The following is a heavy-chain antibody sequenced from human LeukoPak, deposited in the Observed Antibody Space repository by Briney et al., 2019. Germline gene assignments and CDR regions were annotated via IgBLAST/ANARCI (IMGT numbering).Heavy chain of an antibody. D-gene: IGHD3-3*01. J-gene: IGHJ4*02. CDR1: GYTFTGYY. CDR2: INPNSGGT. Sequence: GASVKVSCKASGYTFTGYYMHWVRQAPGQGLEWMGWINPNSGGTNYAQKFQGRVTMTRDTSISTAYMELSRLRSDDTAVYYCARDYLEWLLYFDYWGQGTLVTVSS. V-gene: IGHV1-2*02. CDR3: ARDYLEWLLYFDY.